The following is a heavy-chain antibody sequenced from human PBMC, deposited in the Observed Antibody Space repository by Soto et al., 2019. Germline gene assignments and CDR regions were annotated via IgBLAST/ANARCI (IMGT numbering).Heavy chain of an antibody. D-gene: IGHD1-26*01. V-gene: IGHV1-69*04. Sequence: GAPVKVSCKASGGTFSSYTISWVRQAPGQGLEWMGRIIPILGIANYAQKFQGRVTITADKSTSTAYMELSSLRSEDTAVYYCARDRSGEYNNWFDPCGQGTLVTXSS. J-gene: IGHJ5*02. CDR3: ARDRSGEYNNWFDP. CDR1: GGTFSSYT. CDR2: IIPILGIA.